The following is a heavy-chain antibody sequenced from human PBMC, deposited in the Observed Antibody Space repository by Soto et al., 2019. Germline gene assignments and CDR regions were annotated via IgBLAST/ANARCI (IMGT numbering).Heavy chain of an antibody. Sequence: QVQLVESGGGLVKPGDSLRLSCVASGFSLSDHNMNWIRQAPGKGLEWVSYITTSSIYVAYVDSVKDRFTISRDNAKNSLYLQMNRLRVEDTAVYYCSREARDSSGPDYWGQGTLVTVSP. CDR1: GFSLSDHN. CDR2: ITTSSIYV. J-gene: IGHJ4*02. V-gene: IGHV3-11*05. D-gene: IGHD3-22*01. CDR3: SREARDSSGPDY.